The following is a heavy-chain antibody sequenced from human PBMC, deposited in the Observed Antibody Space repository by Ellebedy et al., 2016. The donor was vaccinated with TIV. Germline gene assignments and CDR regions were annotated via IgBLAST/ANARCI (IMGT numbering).Heavy chain of an antibody. CDR2: IYYSGST. D-gene: IGHD2-15*01. V-gene: IGHV4-59*01. J-gene: IGHJ3*02. CDR1: GGSISSYY. Sequence: MPSETLSLTCTVSGGSISSYYWSWIRQPPGKGLEWLGYIYYSGSTNYNPSLKSRVTISVDTSKNQFSLKLSSVTTADTAVYYCARVVWQLPVSYAFDIWGQGTMIAVSS. CDR3: ARVVWQLPVSYAFDI.